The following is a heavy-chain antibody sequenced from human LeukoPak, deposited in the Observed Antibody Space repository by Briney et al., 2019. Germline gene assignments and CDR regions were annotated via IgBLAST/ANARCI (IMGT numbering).Heavy chain of an antibody. CDR1: GFTFSNAW. CDR3: TAGTGRSDFDY. J-gene: IGHJ4*02. D-gene: IGHD3/OR15-3a*01. V-gene: IGHV3-15*01. Sequence: GGSPRLSCAASGFTFSNAWMSWVRQAPGRGLEWVGRIKRKGDDGTIDYAAPVKGRLSISRDDSKNTLYLQMNSLKSEDTAVYYCTAGTGRSDFDYWGQGTLVTVSS. CDR2: IKRKGDDGTI.